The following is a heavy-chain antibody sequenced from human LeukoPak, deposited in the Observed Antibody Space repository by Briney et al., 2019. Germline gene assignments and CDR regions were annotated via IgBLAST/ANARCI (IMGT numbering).Heavy chain of an antibody. CDR2: INPNSGGT. Sequence: ASVKVSCKASGYTFTGYYMHWVRQAPGQGLEWMGWINPNSGGTNYAQKFQSRVTMTRDTSFSTAYMELRRLRSDDTAVYYCARADPINYGSVQGPQQRNPVYYYYYGMDVWGQGTTVTVS. D-gene: IGHD3-10*01. CDR3: ARADPINYGSVQGPQQRNPVYYYYYGMDV. J-gene: IGHJ6*02. CDR1: GYTFTGYY. V-gene: IGHV1-2*02.